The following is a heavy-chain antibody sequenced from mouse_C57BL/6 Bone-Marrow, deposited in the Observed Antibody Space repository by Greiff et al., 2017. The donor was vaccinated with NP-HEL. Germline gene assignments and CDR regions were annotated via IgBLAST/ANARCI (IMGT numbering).Heavy chain of an antibody. CDR3: ASRKGGGLYYFDY. V-gene: IGHV7-3*01. CDR2: IRNKANGYTT. Sequence: EVMLVESGGGLVQPGGSLSLSCAASGFTFTDYYMSWVRQPPGKALEWLGFIRNKANGYTTEYSASVKGRFTISRDNSQSILYLQMNALRAEDSATYYCASRKGGGLYYFDYWGQGTTLTVSS. CDR1: GFTFTDYY. J-gene: IGHJ2*01.